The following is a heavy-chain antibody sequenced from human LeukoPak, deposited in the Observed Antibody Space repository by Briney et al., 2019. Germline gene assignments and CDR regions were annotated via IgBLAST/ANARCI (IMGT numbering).Heavy chain of an antibody. CDR2: IYYSGRT. Sequence: PSETMSLTCTVSGASISSSSYYWGWIRQPPGNGLEWIGSIYYSGRTYYNPSLSSRVTMSVDTSKNQFSLILYSVTAADTAVYYCARVFWSGYYRSSDAFDIWGQGTMVTVSS. V-gene: IGHV4-39*01. CDR3: ARVFWSGYYRSSDAFDI. CDR1: GASISSSSYY. J-gene: IGHJ3*02. D-gene: IGHD3-3*01.